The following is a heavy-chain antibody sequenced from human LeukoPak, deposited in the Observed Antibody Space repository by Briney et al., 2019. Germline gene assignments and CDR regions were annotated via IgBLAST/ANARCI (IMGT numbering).Heavy chain of an antibody. J-gene: IGHJ4*02. V-gene: IGHV4-59*01. CDR3: ARVYYGSGSPPYFDY. CDR1: GGSISSYY. D-gene: IGHD3-10*01. CDR2: IYYSGST. Sequence: SETLSLTCTVSGGSISSYYWSWIRQPPGKGLEWIGYIYYSGSTNYNLSLKSRVTISVDTSKNQFSLKLSSVTAADTAVYYCARVYYGSGSPPYFDYWGQGTLVTVSS.